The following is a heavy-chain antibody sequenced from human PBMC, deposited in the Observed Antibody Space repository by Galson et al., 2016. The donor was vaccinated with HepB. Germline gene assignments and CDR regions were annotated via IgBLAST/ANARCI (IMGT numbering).Heavy chain of an antibody. CDR2: INSDGSST. CDR1: GFTFRHYW. V-gene: IGHV3-74*01. D-gene: IGHD6-19*01. Sequence: SLRLSCAASGFTFRHYWIHWVRQAPRKGLVGVSSINSDGSSTNYADSVKGRFTISRDNAKNTLYLQMNSLRAEDTAVYYCARDLYGAGGWANVALDIWGQGTMVIVSS. CDR3: ARDLYGAGGWANVALDI. J-gene: IGHJ3*02.